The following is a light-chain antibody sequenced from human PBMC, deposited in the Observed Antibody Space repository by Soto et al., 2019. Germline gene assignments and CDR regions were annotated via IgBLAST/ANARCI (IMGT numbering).Light chain of an antibody. V-gene: IGLV3-1*01. CDR2: QDS. CDR1: KLGDKY. Sequence: SYELTQPPSVSVSPGQTASITCSGDKLGDKYACWYQQKPCQSPVLVIYQDSKRPSGIPERFSGSNSGNTATLTISGTQAMDEADYYCQAWDSSILVVFGGGTKLTVL. J-gene: IGLJ2*01. CDR3: QAWDSSILVV.